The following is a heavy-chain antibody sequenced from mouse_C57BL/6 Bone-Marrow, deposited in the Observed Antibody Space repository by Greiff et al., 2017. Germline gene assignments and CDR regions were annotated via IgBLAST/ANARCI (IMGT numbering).Heavy chain of an antibody. J-gene: IGHJ3*01. CDR3: ARYEDGSYGDYFAY. CDR1: GFTFTAYY. D-gene: IGHD2-13*01. Sequence: DVHLVESGGGLVQPGGSLSLSCAASGFTFTAYYMSWVRQPPGQALEWLGFIINKANGHTTEYRASVKGRVTISRDNSRSILYLQMNALRAEDSATYYCARYEDGSYGDYFAYWGQGTLVTVS. CDR2: IINKANGHTT. V-gene: IGHV7-3*01.